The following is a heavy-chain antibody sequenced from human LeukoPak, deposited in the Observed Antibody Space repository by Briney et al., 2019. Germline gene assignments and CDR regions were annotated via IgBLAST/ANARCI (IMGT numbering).Heavy chain of an antibody. D-gene: IGHD2-21*02. CDR1: GGTLRSYA. V-gene: IGHV1-69*05. CDR3: AKSDLAYCGGDCYSVGAFDI. J-gene: IGHJ3*02. CDR2: IIPIFGTA. Sequence: SVKVSCKASGGTLRSYAISWVRQAPGQGLEWMGGIIPIFGTANYAQKFQGRVTITTDESTSTAYMELSSLRSEDTAVYYCAKSDLAYCGGDCYSVGAFDIWGQGTMVTVSS.